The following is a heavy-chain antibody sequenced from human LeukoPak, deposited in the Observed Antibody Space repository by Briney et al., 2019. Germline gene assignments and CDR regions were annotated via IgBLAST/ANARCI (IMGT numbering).Heavy chain of an antibody. CDR1: GFTFSSYW. J-gene: IGHJ5*02. CDR2: ISYDGSNK. D-gene: IGHD6-13*01. CDR3: AKEFGYSSSWYHWFDP. Sequence: QAGGSLRLSCAASGFTFSSYWMHWVRQVQGKGLEWVAVISYDGSNKYYADSVKGRFTISRDNSKNTLYLQMNSLRAEDTAVYYCAKEFGYSSSWYHWFDPWGQGTLVTVSS. V-gene: IGHV3-30*18.